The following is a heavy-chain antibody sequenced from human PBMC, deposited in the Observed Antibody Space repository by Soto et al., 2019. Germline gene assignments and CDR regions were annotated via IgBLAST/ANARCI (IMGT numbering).Heavy chain of an antibody. Sequence: LRLSCAASGFTFIRDGISWVRQAPGKGLEWVSLITDNGGSTYYADSVKGRFTISRDNTKNTLFLQMNSLRAEDTAVYYCAKERATTTAFDYWGQGALVTVSS. CDR2: ITDNGGST. CDR1: GFTFIRDG. D-gene: IGHD4-17*01. V-gene: IGHV3-23*01. CDR3: AKERATTTAFDY. J-gene: IGHJ4*02.